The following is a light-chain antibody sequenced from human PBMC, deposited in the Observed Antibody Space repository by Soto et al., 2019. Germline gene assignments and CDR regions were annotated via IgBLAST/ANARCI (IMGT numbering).Light chain of an antibody. J-gene: IGKJ1*01. Sequence: EIVMTQSPATLSVSPGERATLSCSASQRVSSNLAWYQQKPGQAPRLLIYGASTMATGVPARFSGSGSGTEFTLTISSLQSEDFAVYYCQQYNNWPPWTFGQGTKVEIK. CDR2: GAS. CDR3: QQYNNWPPWT. V-gene: IGKV3-15*01. CDR1: QRVSSN.